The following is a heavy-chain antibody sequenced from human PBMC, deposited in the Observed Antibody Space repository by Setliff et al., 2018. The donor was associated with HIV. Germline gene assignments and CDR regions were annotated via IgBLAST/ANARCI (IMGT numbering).Heavy chain of an antibody. CDR2: ISSYNGYA. V-gene: IGHV1-18*01. CDR3: ARVSRSGWFFDW. D-gene: IGHD6-19*01. CDR1: GYNFSSNG. Sequence: GASVKVSCKASGYNFSSNGISWVRQAPGQGLEWMGWISSYNGYAKYAQKVQDRVTMTKDTSTSTAYMELRSLRSDDTAVYYCARVSRSGWFFDWWGQGSLVTVSS. J-gene: IGHJ4*02.